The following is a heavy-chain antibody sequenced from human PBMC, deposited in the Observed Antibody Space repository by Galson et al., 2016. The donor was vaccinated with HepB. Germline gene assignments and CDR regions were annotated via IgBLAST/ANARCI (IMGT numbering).Heavy chain of an antibody. CDR3: ASQMGIPVAENAFDI. Sequence: SLRLSCAASGFSVSSYYMSWVRQAPGKGLDWVSVIYTGATTHYEDSVKGRFTISRDTSKNTLCLQMNSLRADDTAVYYCASQMGIPVAENAFDIWGQGTMVTVSS. CDR2: IYTGATT. CDR1: GFSVSSYY. D-gene: IGHD6-19*01. J-gene: IGHJ3*02. V-gene: IGHV3-53*01.